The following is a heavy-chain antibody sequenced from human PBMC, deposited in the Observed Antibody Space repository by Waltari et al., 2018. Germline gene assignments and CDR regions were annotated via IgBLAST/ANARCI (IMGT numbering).Heavy chain of an antibody. D-gene: IGHD6-6*01. CDR3: ARRPIVEQLVGGVVPGGMDV. CDR2: INPNSGGT. V-gene: IGHV1-2*06. J-gene: IGHJ6*02. Sequence: QVQLVQSGAEVKKPGASVKVSCTASGYTFTGYYMHWVRQAPGQGLEWMGRINPNSGGTNYAQKFQGRVTMTRDTSISTAYMELSRLRSDDTAVYYCARRPIVEQLVGGVVPGGMDVWGQGTTVTVSS. CDR1: GYTFTGYY.